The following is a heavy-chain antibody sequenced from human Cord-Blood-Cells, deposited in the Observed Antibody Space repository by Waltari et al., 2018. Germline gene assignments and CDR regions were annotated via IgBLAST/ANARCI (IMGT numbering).Heavy chain of an antibody. J-gene: IGHJ4*02. V-gene: IGHV1-2*04. CDR1: GYTFTGYY. CDR3: ARVGAAGDMGPYFDY. CDR2: INPNSGGT. Sequence: QVQLVQSGAEVQKPGASVKVSCKASGYTFTGYYMHCVRQPPGQGLEWMGWINPNSGGTNYEQKFQGWVTMTRDTSISTAYMELSRLRSDDTAVYYCARVGAAGDMGPYFDYWGQGTLVTVSS. D-gene: IGHD6-13*01.